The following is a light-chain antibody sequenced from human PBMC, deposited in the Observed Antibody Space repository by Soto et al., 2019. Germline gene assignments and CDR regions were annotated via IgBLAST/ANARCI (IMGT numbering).Light chain of an antibody. CDR2: AAS. J-gene: IGKJ1*01. Sequence: IQLTQSPSSMAASVGDRVLITCRASQSVITYLNGYQQKVGQAPKVLIFAASNLQSGVPSRFSGSGSGTDFTLTISSLQPEDFATYYCQQTLHFPHTFGPGTKVDIK. CDR1: QSVITY. CDR3: QQTLHFPHT. V-gene: IGKV1-39*01.